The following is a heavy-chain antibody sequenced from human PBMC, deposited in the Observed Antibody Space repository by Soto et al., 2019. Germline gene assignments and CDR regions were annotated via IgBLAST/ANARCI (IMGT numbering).Heavy chain of an antibody. D-gene: IGHD6-13*01. CDR2: IYYSGST. CDR1: GGSISSYY. V-gene: IGHV4-59*01. Sequence: SETLSLTCTVSGGSISSYYWSWIRQPPGKGLEWIGYIYYSGSTNYNPSLKSRVTISVDTSKNQFSLKLSSVTAADTAVYYCARDVRYSRGKNWFDPWGQGTLVTVSS. CDR3: ARDVRYSRGKNWFDP. J-gene: IGHJ5*02.